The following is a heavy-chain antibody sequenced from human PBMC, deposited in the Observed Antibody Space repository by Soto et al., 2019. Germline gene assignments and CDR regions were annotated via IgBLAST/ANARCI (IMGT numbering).Heavy chain of an antibody. Sequence: QVQLVQSGAEVKKPGASVKVSCKASGYTFTSYAMHWVRQAPGQRLEWMGWINAGNGNTKYSQKFQGRVTITRDTSASTAYMELGSLRSEDTAVYYCARDRRCSSTSCYTWFDPWGQGTLVTVSS. CDR1: GYTFTSYA. J-gene: IGHJ5*02. CDR2: INAGNGNT. CDR3: ARDRRCSSTSCYTWFDP. D-gene: IGHD2-2*02. V-gene: IGHV1-3*01.